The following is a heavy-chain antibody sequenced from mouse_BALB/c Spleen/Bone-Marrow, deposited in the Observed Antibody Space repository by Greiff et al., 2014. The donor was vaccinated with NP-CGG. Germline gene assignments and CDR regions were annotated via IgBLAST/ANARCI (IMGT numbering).Heavy chain of an antibody. Sequence: EVKLEESGAELVKPGASVKLPCTASGFNIKDTYMHWVKQRPEQGLEWIGRIDPANGNTKYDPKFQGKATMTADTSSNTAYLQLSSLTSEDTAVYYCARAGRGRYFDVWGAGTTVTVSS. V-gene: IGHV14-3*02. D-gene: IGHD4-1*01. CDR3: ARAGRGRYFDV. CDR1: GFNIKDTY. CDR2: IDPANGNT. J-gene: IGHJ1*01.